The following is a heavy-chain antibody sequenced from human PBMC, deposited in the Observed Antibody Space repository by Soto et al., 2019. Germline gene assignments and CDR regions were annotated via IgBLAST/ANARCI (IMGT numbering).Heavy chain of an antibody. CDR2: IIPILGIA. J-gene: IGHJ4*02. D-gene: IGHD2-2*01. V-gene: IGHV1-69*02. CDR3: AFLGSCSSTSCYTFDY. CDR1: GGTFSSYT. Sequence: QVQLVQSGAEVKKPGSSVKVSCKASGGTFSSYTISWVRQAPGQGLEWMGRIIPILGIANYAQKFQGRVTITADKSTSTADMELSSLRSEDTAVYYCAFLGSCSSTSCYTFDYWGQGTLVTVSS.